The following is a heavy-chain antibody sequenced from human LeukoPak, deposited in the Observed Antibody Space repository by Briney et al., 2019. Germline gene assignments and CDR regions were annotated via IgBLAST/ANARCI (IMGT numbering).Heavy chain of an antibody. D-gene: IGHD6-6*01. CDR1: GGSFSGYY. V-gene: IGHV4-34*01. CDR3: ARVTRIAARPEY. CDR2: INHSGST. J-gene: IGHJ4*02. Sequence: SETLSLTCAVYGGSFSGYYWSWIRQPPGKGLEWIGEINHSGSTNYNPSLKSRVTISVDTSKNQFSLKLSSVTAADTAVYYCARVTRIAARPEYWGQGTLVAVSS.